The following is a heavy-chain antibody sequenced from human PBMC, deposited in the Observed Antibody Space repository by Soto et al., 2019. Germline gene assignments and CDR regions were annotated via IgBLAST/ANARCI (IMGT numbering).Heavy chain of an antibody. V-gene: IGHV3-15*07. J-gene: IGHJ4*02. CDR2: IKSKTDGGTT. CDR3: TTDGRLITMIVVVTPFDY. Sequence: GGSLRLSCAASGFTFSNAWMNWVRQAPGKGLEWVGRIKSKTDGGTTDYAAPVKGRFTISRDDSKNTLYLQMNSLKTEDTAVYYCTTDGRLITMIVVVTPFDYWGQGTLVTVSS. CDR1: GFTFSNAW. D-gene: IGHD3-22*01.